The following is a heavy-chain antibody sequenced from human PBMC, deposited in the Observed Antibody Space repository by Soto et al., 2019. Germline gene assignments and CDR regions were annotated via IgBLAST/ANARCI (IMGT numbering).Heavy chain of an antibody. CDR2: VNPSSGNT. J-gene: IGHJ5*02. CDR3: ARASMYIWTDH. Sequence: QVQLVQSGAEVKRPGASVKVSCEASGYTFTTYDINWVRQASGQGLEWMGCVNPSSGNTVYAQKFHGRVTMTRDTSISTAYMELSSLKSDYTAIYYCARASMYIWTDHWGQGTLVTVS. CDR1: GYTFTTYD. V-gene: IGHV1-8*01. D-gene: IGHD1-20*01.